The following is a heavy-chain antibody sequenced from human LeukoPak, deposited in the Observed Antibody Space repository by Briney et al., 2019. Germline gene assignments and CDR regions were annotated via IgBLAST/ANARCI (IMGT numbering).Heavy chain of an antibody. CDR2: IKSKTDGRTT. CDR3: TTVGY. CDR1: GFTFSNAW. V-gene: IGHV3-15*01. Sequence: GGSLRLSCAASGFTFSNAWMSWVRQAPGKGLEWVGRIKSKTDGRTTDYAAPVKGRFTISRDDSKNTLYLQMNSLKTEDTAVYYCTTVGYWGQGTLVTVSS. J-gene: IGHJ4*02.